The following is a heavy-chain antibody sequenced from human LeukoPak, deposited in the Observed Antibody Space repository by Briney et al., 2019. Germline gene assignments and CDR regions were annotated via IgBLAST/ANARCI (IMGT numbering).Heavy chain of an antibody. CDR3: ARGKVIVVVPTAMINWFDP. V-gene: IGHV4-4*02. Sequence: SETLSLTCAVSGGSISSSNWWSWVRQPPGKGLEWIGEIYHSGSTNYNPSLKSRVTISVDKSKNQFSLKLSSVTAADTAVYYCARGKVIVVVPTAMINWFDPWGQGTQVTVSS. D-gene: IGHD2-2*01. CDR2: IYHSGST. CDR1: GGSISSSNW. J-gene: IGHJ5*02.